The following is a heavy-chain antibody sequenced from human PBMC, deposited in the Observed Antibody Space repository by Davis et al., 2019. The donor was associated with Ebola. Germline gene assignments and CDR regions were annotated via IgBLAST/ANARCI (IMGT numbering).Heavy chain of an antibody. D-gene: IGHD1-26*01. J-gene: IGHJ4*02. CDR1: GFTFSSNS. V-gene: IGHV3-21*01. CDR3: VRGGDLSGTYPPFDF. CDR2: ISSSSNYI. Sequence: GESLKISCAASGFTFSSNSMNWVRQAPGKGLEWVSFISSSSNYIYYADSVKGRYTISRDNAKNSLYLQMNSLRAEDTAVYYCVRGGDLSGTYPPFDFWGQGILVTVSS.